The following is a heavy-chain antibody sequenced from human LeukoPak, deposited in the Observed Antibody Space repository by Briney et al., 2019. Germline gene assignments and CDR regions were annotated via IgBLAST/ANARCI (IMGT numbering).Heavy chain of an antibody. CDR2: IIPNFGTA. Sequence: SVKVSCKASGGTFSSYAISWVRQAPGQGLEWMGGIIPNFGTANYAQKFQGRVTITTDESTSTAYMELSSLRSEDTAVYYCARAVGATIFGVVPTRGGAFDIWGQGTMVTVSS. J-gene: IGHJ3*02. V-gene: IGHV1-69*05. CDR1: GGTFSSYA. CDR3: ARAVGATIFGVVPTRGGAFDI. D-gene: IGHD3-3*01.